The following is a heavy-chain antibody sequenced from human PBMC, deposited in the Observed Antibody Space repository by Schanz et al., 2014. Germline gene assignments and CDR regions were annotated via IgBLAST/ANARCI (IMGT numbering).Heavy chain of an antibody. D-gene: IGHD2-15*01. CDR3: SKDKQGSRSDDS. Sequence: EVKLLESGGHLVQPGGSLRLSCVASGFTFSTYAMSWVRQAPGKGPEWVSSLTGSGGGTYYADSVKGRFIVSRDNSKNTLYLEMNRLRVDDTAVYYCSKDKQGSRSDDSWGQGTLVTVSS. V-gene: IGHV3-23*01. J-gene: IGHJ5*01. CDR1: GFTFSTYA. CDR2: LTGSGGGT.